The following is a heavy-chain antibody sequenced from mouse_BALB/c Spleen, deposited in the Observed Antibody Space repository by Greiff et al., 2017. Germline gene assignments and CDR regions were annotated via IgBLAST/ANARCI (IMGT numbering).Heavy chain of an antibody. CDR3: ARYGGNYWYFDV. CDR2: ISSGSSTI. V-gene: IGHV5-17*02. D-gene: IGHD1-1*01. CDR1: GFTFSSFG. J-gene: IGHJ1*01. Sequence: DVKLQESGGGLVQPGGSRKLSCAASGFTFSSFGMHWVRQAPEKGLEWVAYISSGSSTIYYADTVKGRFTISRDNPKNTLFLQMTSLRSEDTAMYYCARYGGNYWYFDVWGAGTTVTVSS.